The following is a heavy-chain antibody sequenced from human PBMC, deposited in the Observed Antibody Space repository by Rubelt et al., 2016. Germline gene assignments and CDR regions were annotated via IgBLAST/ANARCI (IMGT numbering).Heavy chain of an antibody. CDR1: GYTFTSYG. CDR2: IGASNGNT. J-gene: IGHJ2*01. Sequence: QVQLVQSGAEVKKPGASVTVSCKASGYTFTSYGISWVRQAPGQGLEWMGWIGASNGNTTYAQKAQGRATMPPDTPTGPASMGLRSLGSDDTAVYYCARDRIRIAARQGWYFDLWGRGTLVTVSS. V-gene: IGHV1-18*01. D-gene: IGHD6-6*01. CDR3: ARDRIRIAARQGWYFDL.